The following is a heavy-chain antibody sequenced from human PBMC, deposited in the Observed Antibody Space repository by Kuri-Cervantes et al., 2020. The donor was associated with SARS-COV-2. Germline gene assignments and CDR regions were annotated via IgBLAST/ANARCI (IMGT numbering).Heavy chain of an antibody. CDR1: GFTFSSYS. V-gene: IGHV3-21*01. CDR2: ISSSSSYI. J-gene: IGHJ4*02. CDR3: ARDHSSGLRY. Sequence: GESLKISCAASGFTFSSYSMNWVRQAPGKGLEWVSSISSSSSYIYYADSVKGRFTISRDNAKNSLYLQMNGLRAEDTAVYYCARDHSSGLRYWGQGTLVTVSS. D-gene: IGHD6-19*01.